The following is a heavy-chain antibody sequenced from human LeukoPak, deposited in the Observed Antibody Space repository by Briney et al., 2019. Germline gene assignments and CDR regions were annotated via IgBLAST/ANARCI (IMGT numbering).Heavy chain of an antibody. J-gene: IGHJ6*03. CDR3: ARGRVSSSTWYSTYYYFFYMDF. D-gene: IGHD4-11*01. CDR2: VDHTGST. V-gene: IGHV4-59*01. Sequence: SETLSLTCTVSDDSITMYYWTWVRQPPGKGLEWIGYVDHTGSTKFNPSLNGRVSISRDTSNNFFSLRLRSVAAADTAVYFCARGRVSSSTWYSTYYYFFYMDFWGKGTTVTVSS. CDR1: DDSITMYY.